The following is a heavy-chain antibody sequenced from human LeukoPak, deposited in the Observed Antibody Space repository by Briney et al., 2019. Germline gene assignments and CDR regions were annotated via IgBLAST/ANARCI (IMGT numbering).Heavy chain of an antibody. CDR1: GGSISSYY. CDR2: IYTSGST. D-gene: IGHD6-13*01. CDR3: ARETPIAAAGTFDY. Sequence: SETLSLTCTVSGGSISSYYWSWIRQPAGKGLEWIGRIYTSGSTNYNPSLKSRVTMSVDTSKNQFSLKLSSVTAADTAVYYCARETPIAAAGTFDYWGQGTLVTVSS. J-gene: IGHJ4*02. V-gene: IGHV4-4*07.